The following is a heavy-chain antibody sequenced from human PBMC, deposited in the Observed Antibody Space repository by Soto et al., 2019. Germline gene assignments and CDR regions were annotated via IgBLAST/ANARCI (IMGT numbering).Heavy chain of an antibody. D-gene: IGHD3-9*01. Sequence: ASVKVSCKVSGYTLTELSMHWVRQAPGKGLEWMGGFDPEDGETIYAQKFQGRFTISRDNAKNSLYLQMNSLRAEDTAVYYCASIILTGYPFDYWGQGTLVTVSS. V-gene: IGHV1-24*01. CDR1: GYTLTELS. CDR2: FDPEDGET. CDR3: ASIILTGYPFDY. J-gene: IGHJ4*02.